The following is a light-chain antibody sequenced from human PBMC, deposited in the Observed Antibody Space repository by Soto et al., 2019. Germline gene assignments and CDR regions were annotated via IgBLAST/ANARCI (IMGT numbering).Light chain of an antibody. CDR3: QQRSNWLT. CDR2: AVS. CDR1: QSVSNN. V-gene: IGKV3-11*01. J-gene: IGKJ4*01. Sequence: EILMTHSPATLSVSPWERATLSCRASQSVSNNLAWHQQKPGQAPRLLIYAVSSRPAGIPARFSGSGSGTDFTLTISSLEPEDFAVYYCQQRSNWLTFGGGTKVDIK.